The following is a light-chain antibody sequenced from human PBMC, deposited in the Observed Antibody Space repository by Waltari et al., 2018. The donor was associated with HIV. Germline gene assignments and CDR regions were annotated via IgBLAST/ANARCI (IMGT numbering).Light chain of an antibody. V-gene: IGKV4-1*01. CDR1: QTVLYSSNKKNF. J-gene: IGKJ2*01. CDR3: QQYYSTPYT. CDR2: WAT. Sequence: IVMTQSPDPLAVPLGEMATITCNSIQTVLYSSNKKNFLSWYQQKPGQPPKLLISWATTRDSGVPDRFSGSGSGTDFTLTVSSLQAEDVAFYYCQQYYSTPYTFGRGTKV.